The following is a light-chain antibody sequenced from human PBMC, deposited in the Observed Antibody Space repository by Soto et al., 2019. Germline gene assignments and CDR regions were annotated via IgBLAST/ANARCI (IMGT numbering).Light chain of an antibody. V-gene: IGLV2-14*01. CDR3: SSYTSGHVV. J-gene: IGLJ2*01. Sequence: QSALTQPASVSGSPGQSITISCTGTSSDVGGYNYVSWYQQHPGKAPKLMIYDVSNRPSGVSNRFSGSKSGNMASLTISGLQAEDEADYYCSSYTSGHVVFGGGTKVTVL. CDR2: DVS. CDR1: SSDVGGYNY.